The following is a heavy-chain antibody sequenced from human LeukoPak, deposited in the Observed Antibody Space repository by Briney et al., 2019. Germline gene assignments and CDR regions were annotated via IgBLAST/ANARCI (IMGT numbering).Heavy chain of an antibody. Sequence: SETLSLTCTVSGGSISSSSYYWGWIRQPPGKGLEWIGSIYYSGNTYYNPSLKSRVTISVDTSKDQFSLKLSSVTAADTAMYYCARDLGTGGGSYYFDYWGQGTLVTVSS. CDR1: GGSISSSSYY. CDR3: ARDLGTGGGSYYFDY. J-gene: IGHJ4*02. D-gene: IGHD7-27*01. CDR2: IYYSGNT. V-gene: IGHV4-39*07.